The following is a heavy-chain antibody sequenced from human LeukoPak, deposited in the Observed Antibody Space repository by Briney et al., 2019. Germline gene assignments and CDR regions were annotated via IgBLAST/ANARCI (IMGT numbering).Heavy chain of an antibody. D-gene: IGHD5-18*01. CDR1: GGSISSSYYY. Sequence: PSETLSLTCTVSGGSISSSYYYWGWIRQPPGKGLEWIGSIYYSGSTYYNPSLKSRVTISVDTSKNQFSLKLSSVTAADTAVYYCARGLEIQLWNRLGTFDYWGQGTLVTVSS. CDR3: ARGLEIQLWNRLGTFDY. J-gene: IGHJ4*02. CDR2: IYYSGST. V-gene: IGHV4-39*01.